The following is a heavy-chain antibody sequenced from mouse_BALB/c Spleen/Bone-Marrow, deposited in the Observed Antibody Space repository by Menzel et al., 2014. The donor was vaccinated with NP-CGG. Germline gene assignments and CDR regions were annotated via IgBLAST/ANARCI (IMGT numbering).Heavy chain of an antibody. J-gene: IGHJ4*01. Sequence: DVMLVESGGDLVKSGGSLKLSCAASGFTFSSYSMSWVRQIPEKRLEWVATISSGGGNIYYPDSVKGRFTISRDNAKNNLYLQMSSLRSEDTALYYCVRSSPFFNGKGGDYAMDYWGQGTSVTVSS. CDR3: VRSSPFFNGKGGDYAMDY. CDR1: GFTFSSYS. CDR2: ISSGGGNI. D-gene: IGHD2-1*01. V-gene: IGHV5-9*03.